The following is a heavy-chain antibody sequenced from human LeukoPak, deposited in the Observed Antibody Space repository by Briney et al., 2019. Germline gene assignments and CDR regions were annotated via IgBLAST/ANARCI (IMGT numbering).Heavy chain of an antibody. D-gene: IGHD1-26*01. V-gene: IGHV1-46*01. CDR2: INPSGGST. J-gene: IGHJ5*02. CDR3: ARQATSIVGATTNWFDP. Sequence: ASVKVSCKASGYTLTSYYMHWVRQAPGQGLEWMGIINPSGGSTSYAQKFQGRVTMTRDTSTSTAYMELSSLRSEDTAVYYCARQATSIVGATTNWFDPWGQGTLVTVSS. CDR1: GYTLTSYY.